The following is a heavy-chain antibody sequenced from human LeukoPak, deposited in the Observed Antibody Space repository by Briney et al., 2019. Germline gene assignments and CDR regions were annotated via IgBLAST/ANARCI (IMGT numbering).Heavy chain of an antibody. J-gene: IGHJ4*02. CDR1: GGSISSGSYY. CDR3: ARGVAVSGYFDY. D-gene: IGHD3-3*01. Sequence: TLSLTCTVSGGSISSGSYYWSWIRQPAGKGLEWIGRIYTSGSTNYNPSLKSRVTMSVDTSKNQFSLKLSSVTAADTAVYYCARGVAVSGYFDYWGQGTLVTVSS. V-gene: IGHV4-61*02. CDR2: IYTSGST.